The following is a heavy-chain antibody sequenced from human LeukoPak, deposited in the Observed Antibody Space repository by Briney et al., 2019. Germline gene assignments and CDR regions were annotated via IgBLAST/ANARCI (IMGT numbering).Heavy chain of an antibody. D-gene: IGHD3-10*01. Sequence: PSETLSLTCTVSGGSISSSSYYWGWIRQPPGKGLEWIGSIYYSGSTYYNPSLKSRVTISVDTSKNQFSLKLSSVTAADTAVYYCARVNYGSGVFDYWGQGSLVTVSS. CDR3: ARVNYGSGVFDY. J-gene: IGHJ4*02. V-gene: IGHV4-39*07. CDR2: IYYSGST. CDR1: GGSISSSSYY.